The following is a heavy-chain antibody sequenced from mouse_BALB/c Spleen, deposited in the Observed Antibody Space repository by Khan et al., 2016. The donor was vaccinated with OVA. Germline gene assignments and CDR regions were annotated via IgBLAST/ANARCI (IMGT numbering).Heavy chain of an antibody. J-gene: IGHJ3*01. D-gene: IGHD2-4*01. V-gene: IGHV2-2*02. CDR2: IWSAGST. CDR3: ARRGYDYGRGALFAY. CDR1: GFSLTNYS. Sequence: QVQLKESGPGLVQPSQSLSITCTVSGFSLTNYSVHWVRQSPGKSLEWLGVIWSAGSTDYNAAFISRLTIRKDNSRSQVFFKMNSLQPNDTAIYYCARRGYDYGRGALFAYWGQGTLVTVSA.